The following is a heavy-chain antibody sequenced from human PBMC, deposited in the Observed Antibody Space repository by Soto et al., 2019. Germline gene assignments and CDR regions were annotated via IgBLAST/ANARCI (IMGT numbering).Heavy chain of an antibody. CDR3: ASAPHVGYCSGGSCSFDY. Sequence: QVQLVQSGAEVKKPGSSVKVSCKASGGTFSSYTISWVRQAPGQGLEWMGRIIPILGIANYAHKFQGRDLITPDKATSTDYMELSSLRSEDTAVYYCASAPHVGYCSGGSCSFDYWGQGTLVTVSS. J-gene: IGHJ4*02. D-gene: IGHD2-15*01. CDR2: IIPILGIA. CDR1: GGTFSSYT. V-gene: IGHV1-69*02.